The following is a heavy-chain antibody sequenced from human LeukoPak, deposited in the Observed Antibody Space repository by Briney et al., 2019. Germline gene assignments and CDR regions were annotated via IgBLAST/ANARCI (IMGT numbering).Heavy chain of an antibody. Sequence: ASMKVSCKASGYTFTSYGISWVRQAPGQGREWMGWISTYNGNTNYAQKLQGRVTMTTDTSTNTAYMELRSLRSDDTAVYYCARDQPSGTYSEHFDYWGQGTLVTVSS. CDR3: ARDQPSGTYSEHFDY. D-gene: IGHD1-26*01. CDR1: GYTFTSYG. CDR2: ISTYNGNT. V-gene: IGHV1-18*01. J-gene: IGHJ4*02.